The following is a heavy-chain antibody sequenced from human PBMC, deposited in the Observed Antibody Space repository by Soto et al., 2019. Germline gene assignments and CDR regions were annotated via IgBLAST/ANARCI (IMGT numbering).Heavy chain of an antibody. J-gene: IGHJ6*02. Sequence: GASVKVSCKASGYTFTGYYMHWVRQAPGQGLEWMGWINPNSGGTNYAQKFQGWVTMTRDTSISTAYMELSRLRSDDTAVYYCARGVLLWLSDYYYSGIYAWGQGATVPVSS. V-gene: IGHV1-2*04. CDR1: GYTFTGYY. CDR2: INPNSGGT. CDR3: ARGVLLWLSDYYYSGIYA. D-gene: IGHD5-18*01.